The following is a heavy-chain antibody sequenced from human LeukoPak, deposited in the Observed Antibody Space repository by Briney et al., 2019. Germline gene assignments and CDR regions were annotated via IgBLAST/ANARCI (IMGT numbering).Heavy chain of an antibody. CDR1: GYSISSGYY. CDR3: ARHGLIAAAVYYFDY. Sequence: SETLSLTCAVSGYSISSGYYWGWIRQPPGKGLEWIGSIYYSGSTYHNPSLKSRVTISVDTSKNQFSLKLSSVTAADTAVYYCARHGLIAAAVYYFDYWGQGTLVTVSS. D-gene: IGHD6-13*01. CDR2: IYYSGST. V-gene: IGHV4-38-2*01. J-gene: IGHJ4*02.